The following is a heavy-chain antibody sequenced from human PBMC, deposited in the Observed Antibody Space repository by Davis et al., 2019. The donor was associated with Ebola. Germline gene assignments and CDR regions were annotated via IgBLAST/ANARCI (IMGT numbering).Heavy chain of an antibody. J-gene: IGHJ4*02. CDR1: GGSISSGGYS. D-gene: IGHD6-6*01. CDR2: IYHSGST. Sequence: SETLSLTCAVSGGSISSGGYSWSWIRQPPGKGLEWIGYIYHSGSTYCNPSLKSRVTISVDRSKNQFSLKLSSVTAADTVVYYCARGKRSLAARPMYYFDYWGQGTLVTVSS. CDR3: ARGKRSLAARPMYYFDY. V-gene: IGHV4-30-2*01.